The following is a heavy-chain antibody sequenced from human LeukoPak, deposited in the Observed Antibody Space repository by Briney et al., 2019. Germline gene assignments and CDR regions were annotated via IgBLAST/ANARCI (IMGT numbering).Heavy chain of an antibody. D-gene: IGHD1-26*01. CDR1: GFTFSSYA. J-gene: IGHJ4*02. CDR2: ISYDGSNK. Sequence: GGSLRLSCAASGFTFSSYAMHWVRQAPGKGLEWVAVISYDGSNKYYADSVKGRFTISRDNSKNTLYLQMNSLRAEDTAVYYCARGGRSGSSVEFDYWGQGTLVTVSS. CDR3: ARGGRSGSSVEFDY. V-gene: IGHV3-30-3*01.